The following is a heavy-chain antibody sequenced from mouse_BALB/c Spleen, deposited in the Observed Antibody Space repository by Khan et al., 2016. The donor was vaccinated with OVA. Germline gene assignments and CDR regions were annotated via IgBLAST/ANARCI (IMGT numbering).Heavy chain of an antibody. CDR3: ARSNYYGSSLYAMVY. CDR1: GYTFTSYW. V-gene: IGHV1S41*01. D-gene: IGHD1-1*01. Sequence: DLVKPGASVKLSCKASGYTFTSYWTNWIKQRPGQGPEWIGRIDPGSGSTYYNEMFKGKATLTVDTCLNTAYIQLSSLSSEESAVYLGARSNYYGSSLYAMVYWGQGTSVTVSS. J-gene: IGHJ4*01. CDR2: IDPGSGST.